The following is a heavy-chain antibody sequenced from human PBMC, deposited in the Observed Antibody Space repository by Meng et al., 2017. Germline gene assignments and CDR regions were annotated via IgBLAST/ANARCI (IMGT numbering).Heavy chain of an antibody. J-gene: IGHJ4*02. CDR3: ARDWYDSSGYYLV. V-gene: IGHV1-46*01. Sequence: QLVQPGAEVNKPGASGKMSCKASGYTFTSYYIHWVRQAPGQGLEWMGIINPSGGSTSYAQKFQGRVTMTRDTSTSTVYMELSSLRSEDTAVYYCARDWYDSSGYYLVWGQGTLVTVSS. D-gene: IGHD3-22*01. CDR1: GYTFTSYY. CDR2: INPSGGST.